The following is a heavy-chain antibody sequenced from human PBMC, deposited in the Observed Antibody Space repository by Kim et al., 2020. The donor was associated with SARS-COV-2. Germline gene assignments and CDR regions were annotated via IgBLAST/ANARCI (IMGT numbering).Heavy chain of an antibody. J-gene: IGHJ4*02. Sequence: ADAVKGRFTIARDNVKNTLYLQMSSLGADDTAVYYWARGVQYSYVVLEYWGQGTLVTVSS. V-gene: IGHV3-74*01. CDR3: ARGVQYSYVVLEY. D-gene: IGHD5-18*01.